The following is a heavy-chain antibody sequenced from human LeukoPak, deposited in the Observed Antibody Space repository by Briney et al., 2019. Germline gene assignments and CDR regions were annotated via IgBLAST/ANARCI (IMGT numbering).Heavy chain of an antibody. V-gene: IGHV4-59*01. D-gene: IGHD3-16*01. CDR2: IYYSVDYSGST. CDR3: ARVGLDSHYYMDV. CDR1: GGSISSYY. J-gene: IGHJ6*03. Sequence: SETLSLTCTVYGGSISSYYWSWIRQPPGKGLVWIGYIYYSVDYSGSTNYNPSLKRRVTISVDTSKNQFSLKLTSVTAADTAVYYCARVGLDSHYYMDVWGKGTTVTVSS.